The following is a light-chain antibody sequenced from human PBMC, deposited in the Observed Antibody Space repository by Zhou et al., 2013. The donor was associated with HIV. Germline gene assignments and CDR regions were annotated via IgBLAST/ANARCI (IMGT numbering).Light chain of an antibody. J-gene: IGKJ3*01. CDR3: QQSYSLPRT. V-gene: IGKV1-39*01. CDR2: AAS. CDR1: QSISTY. Sequence: DIQMTQSPSSLSASVGDRVTITCRASQSISTYLNWYQQKPGRAPKLLIYAASNLQSGVPPRFSGSGSGTHFILTITSVQPEDIATYYCQQSYSLPRTFGPGTKVEI.